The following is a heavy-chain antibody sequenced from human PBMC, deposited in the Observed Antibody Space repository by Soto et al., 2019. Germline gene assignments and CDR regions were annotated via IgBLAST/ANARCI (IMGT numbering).Heavy chain of an antibody. Sequence: GYPRLSCAASGFTFSTYAMNWVRQTPGKGLEWVSTIRGRGGSTYYADSVKGRFTISRDNSKNTLFLQMNSLRAEDTAVYYCAKDLGSFGTKGDRYYGMDVWGKGTTVTVS. CDR3: AKDLGSFGTKGDRYYGMDV. J-gene: IGHJ6*04. CDR2: IRGRGGST. D-gene: IGHD1-7*01. CDR1: GFTFSTYA. V-gene: IGHV3-23*01.